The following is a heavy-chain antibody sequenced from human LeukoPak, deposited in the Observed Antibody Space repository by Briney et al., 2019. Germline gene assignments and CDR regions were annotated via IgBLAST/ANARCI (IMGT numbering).Heavy chain of an antibody. CDR3: ASTPAGNYYDSSGSENIYYYYYGMVV. V-gene: IGHV4-39*07. Sequence: SETLSLTCTVSGGSISSGGYYWSWIRQPPGKGLEWIGEVYHSGSTNYNPSLKSRVTISVDKSKNQFSLKLSSVTAADTAVYYCASTPAGNYYDSSGSENIYYYYYGMVVWGQGTTVTVSS. D-gene: IGHD3-22*01. CDR2: VYHSGST. CDR1: GGSISSGGYY. J-gene: IGHJ6*02.